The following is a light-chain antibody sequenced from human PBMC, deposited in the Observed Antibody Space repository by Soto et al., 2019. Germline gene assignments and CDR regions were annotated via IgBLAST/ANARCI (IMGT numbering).Light chain of an antibody. V-gene: IGKV3-11*01. J-gene: IGKJ2*01. CDR1: PSVSSD. Sequence: PGERATLSCRASPSVSSDLAWYQQKPGQAPRLLIYDASNRATGIPARFSGSGSGTDFTLTISSLEPEDFAVYYCQQRSNWPPYTFGQGTKLEIK. CDR2: DAS. CDR3: QQRSNWPPYT.